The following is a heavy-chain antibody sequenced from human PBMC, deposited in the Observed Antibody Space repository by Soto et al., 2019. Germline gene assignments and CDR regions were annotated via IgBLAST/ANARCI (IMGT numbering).Heavy chain of an antibody. CDR2: ISGSGVST. CDR3: AKDSMIVEWWDRYFDY. J-gene: IGHJ4*02. Sequence: EVQLLESGGGLVQPGGSLRLSCAASGFTFSSYAMSWVRQAPGKGLEWVSAISGSGVSTYYADSVKGRFTISRDNSKKTLYLQKTRLRAEETAVNYCAKDSMIVEWWDRYFDYWGQGNLVTVSS. D-gene: IGHD3-22*01. V-gene: IGHV3-23*01. CDR1: GFTFSSYA.